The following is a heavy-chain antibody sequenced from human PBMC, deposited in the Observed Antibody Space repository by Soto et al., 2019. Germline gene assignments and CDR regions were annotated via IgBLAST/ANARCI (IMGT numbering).Heavy chain of an antibody. D-gene: IGHD6-13*01. Sequence: QVQLVQSGAEVKKPGSSVKVSCKASGGTFSSYTISWVRQAPGQGLEWMGRIIPILGIANYAQKFQGRVTITADKSTGTAYRELSSLRSEDTAVYYCARERAMGYSSSGALGEDYYYYGMDVWGQGTTVTVSS. CDR2: IIPILGIA. V-gene: IGHV1-69*08. CDR3: ARERAMGYSSSGALGEDYYYYGMDV. J-gene: IGHJ6*02. CDR1: GGTFSSYT.